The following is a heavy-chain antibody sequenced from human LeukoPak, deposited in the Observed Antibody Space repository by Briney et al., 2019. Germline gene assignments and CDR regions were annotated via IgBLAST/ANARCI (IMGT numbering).Heavy chain of an antibody. V-gene: IGHV4-30-4*01. D-gene: IGHD6-6*01. CDR2: IYYSGST. CDR1: GGSISSGDYY. J-gene: IGHJ6*02. CDR3: VRGALEYSSSSGKNYYYYYGMDV. Sequence: SETLSLTCTVSGGSISSGDYYWSWIRQPPGKGLEWIGYIYYSGSTYYNPSLKSRVTISVDTSKNQFSLKLSSVTAADTAVYYCVRGALEYSSSSGKNYYYYYGMDVWGQGTTVTVSS.